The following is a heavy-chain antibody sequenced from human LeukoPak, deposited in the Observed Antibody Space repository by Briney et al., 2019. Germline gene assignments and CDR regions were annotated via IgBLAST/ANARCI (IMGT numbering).Heavy chain of an antibody. CDR3: VRDAADYYDNSGFYDY. J-gene: IGHJ4*02. V-gene: IGHV3-74*01. CDR2: INSDGSTS. Sequence: GGSLRLSCSASGFTFSTYWMHWVRHSPGKGLVWVSGINSDGSTSIYADSVRGRFTISRDNAKNTLHLQMNSLRAEDTAVYYCVRDAADYYDNSGFYDYWGQGTLVTVSS. D-gene: IGHD3-22*01. CDR1: GFTFSTYW.